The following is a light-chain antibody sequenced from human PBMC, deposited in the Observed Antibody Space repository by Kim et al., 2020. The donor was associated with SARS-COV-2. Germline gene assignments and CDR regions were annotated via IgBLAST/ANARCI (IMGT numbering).Light chain of an antibody. Sequence: ELTQPPSASGTPGQRVTISCSGSSSNIGSNTVNWFQQLPGTAPQLLIFSNSHRPSGVPDRFSGSRSGTSASLAISGLQSEDEADYYCAVWDDSLNGPVFGGGTKLTVL. V-gene: IGLV1-44*01. CDR3: AVWDDSLNGPV. CDR1: SSNIGSNT. J-gene: IGLJ3*02. CDR2: SNS.